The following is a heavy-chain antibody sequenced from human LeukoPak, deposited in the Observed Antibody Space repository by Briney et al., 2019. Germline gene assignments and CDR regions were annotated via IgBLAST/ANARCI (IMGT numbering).Heavy chain of an antibody. J-gene: IGHJ4*02. V-gene: IGHV3-53*01. Sequence: GGSLRLSCAASGFTASSNYMSWVRQAPGKGLEWVSVIYSGGSTYYADSVKGRFTISRDNSKNTLYLQMNSLRAEDTAVNYCARDHSSSWYHYFDYWGQGTLVTVSS. D-gene: IGHD6-13*01. CDR2: IYSGGST. CDR1: GFTASSNY. CDR3: ARDHSSSWYHYFDY.